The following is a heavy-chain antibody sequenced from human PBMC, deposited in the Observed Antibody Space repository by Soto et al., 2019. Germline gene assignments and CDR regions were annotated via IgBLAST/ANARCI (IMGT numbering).Heavy chain of an antibody. J-gene: IGHJ6*02. CDR3: ARAGGVRAVATYYYYGMDV. Sequence: PSETLSLTCTVSGGSISSYYWSWIRQPPGKGLEWTGYIYYSGSTNYNPSLKSRVTISVDTSKNQFSLKLSSVTAADTAVYYCARAGGVRAVATYYYYGMDVWGQGTTVTVSS. CDR1: GGSISSYY. CDR2: IYYSGST. D-gene: IGHD6-19*01. V-gene: IGHV4-59*01.